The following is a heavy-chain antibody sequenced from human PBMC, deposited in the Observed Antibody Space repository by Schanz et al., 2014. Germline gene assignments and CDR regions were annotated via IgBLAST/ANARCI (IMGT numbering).Heavy chain of an antibody. CDR2: LYTGGST. J-gene: IGHJ3*01. CDR1: GFTVSTNY. V-gene: IGHV3-53*01. CDR3: VRDAGRDGYNLAFDV. D-gene: IGHD1-1*01. Sequence: EVQLVESGGGLIHPGGSLRLSCAVSGFTVSTNYMTWVRQAPGKGLECVSVLYTGGSTFYAESVRGRFFISRDSSKNTLFLHMNSLRAEDTAVYYCVRDAGRDGYNLAFDVWGQGTLDTVSS.